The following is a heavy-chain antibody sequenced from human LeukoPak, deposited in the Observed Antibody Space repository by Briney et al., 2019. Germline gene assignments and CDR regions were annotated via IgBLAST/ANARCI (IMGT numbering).Heavy chain of an antibody. V-gene: IGHV4-61*01. CDR3: ARTYYERDWFDP. CDR2: IYYSGST. J-gene: IGHJ5*02. Sequence: SETLSLTCTVSGYSISSGYYWGWIRQPPGKGLEWIGYIYYSGSTNYNPSLKSRVTISVDTSKNQFSLKLSSVTAADTAVYYCARTYYERDWFDPWGQGTLVTVSS. D-gene: IGHD3-22*01. CDR1: GYSISSGYY.